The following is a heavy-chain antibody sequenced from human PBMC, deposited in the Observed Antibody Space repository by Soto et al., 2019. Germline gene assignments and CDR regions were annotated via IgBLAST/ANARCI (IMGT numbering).Heavy chain of an antibody. CDR1: GASISSGDYF. D-gene: IGHD3-10*01. V-gene: IGHV4-39*07. J-gene: IGHJ6*02. CDR3: ARGAGLLWFGELLSDYYYYGMDV. Sequence: PSETLSLTCTVSGASISSGDYFWSWIRQPPGKGLEWIGEINHSGSTNYNPSLKSRVTISVDTSKNQFSLKLSSVTAADTAVYYCARGAGLLWFGELLSDYYYYGMDVWGQGTTVTVSS. CDR2: INHSGST.